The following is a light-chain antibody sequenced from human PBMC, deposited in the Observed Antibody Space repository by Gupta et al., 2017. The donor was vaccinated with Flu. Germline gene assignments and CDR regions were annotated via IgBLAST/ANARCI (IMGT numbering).Light chain of an antibody. V-gene: IGKV2-30*01. J-gene: IGKJ1*01. CDR3: MQGANWPLA. CDR2: QVS. CDR1: QGLVYSDGNTY. Sequence: DDVMPQSPLSLCVTLGQQASIACRSSQGLVYSDGNTYLHWFQQRPGKFPKLLIYQVSKRDTGVPDRFSGSGSGTEFTLTISRLQPEDFGIYFCMQGANWPLAFGRGTKVEIK.